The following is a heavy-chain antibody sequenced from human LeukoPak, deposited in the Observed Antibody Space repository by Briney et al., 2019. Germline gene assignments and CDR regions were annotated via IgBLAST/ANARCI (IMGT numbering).Heavy chain of an antibody. V-gene: IGHV4-61*02. Sequence: SETLSLTCTVSGGSISSGSYYWSWIRQPAGEGLEWIGRIYTSGSTNYNPSLKSRVTISVDTSKNQFSLKLSSVTAADTAVYYCAREGTPGYPVDYWGQGTLVTVSS. D-gene: IGHD1-7*01. CDR3: AREGTPGYPVDY. CDR2: IYTSGST. J-gene: IGHJ4*02. CDR1: GGSISSGSYY.